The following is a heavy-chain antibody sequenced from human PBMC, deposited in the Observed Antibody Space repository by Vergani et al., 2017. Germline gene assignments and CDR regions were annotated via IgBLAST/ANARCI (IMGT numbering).Heavy chain of an antibody. V-gene: IGHV4-4*07. Sequence: QVKLEESGGGVVQPGRSLRLSCAASGFSFGNYAMHWVRQAPGKGLEWIGRIYTSGSTNYNPSLKSRVTMSVDTSKNQFSLKLSSVTAADTAGYYCARSSSTSWNGRSGFDPWGQGTLVTVSS. CDR3: ARSSSTSWNGRSGFDP. J-gene: IGHJ5*02. CDR1: GFSFGNYA. D-gene: IGHD2-2*01. CDR2: IYTSGST.